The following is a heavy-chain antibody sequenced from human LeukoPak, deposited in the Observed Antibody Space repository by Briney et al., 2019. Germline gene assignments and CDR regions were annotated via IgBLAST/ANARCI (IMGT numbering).Heavy chain of an antibody. V-gene: IGHV1-2*02. D-gene: IGHD5-18*01. CDR2: INPNSGGT. J-gene: IGHJ5*02. Sequence: GASVKVSCKASGYTFTGYYTHWVRQAPGQGLEWMGWINPNSGGTNYAQKFQGRVTMTRDTSVSTAYMELNRLRSDDTGVYYCARDTTMITYWFDPWGQGTLVTASS. CDR3: ARDTTMITYWFDP. CDR1: GYTFTGYY.